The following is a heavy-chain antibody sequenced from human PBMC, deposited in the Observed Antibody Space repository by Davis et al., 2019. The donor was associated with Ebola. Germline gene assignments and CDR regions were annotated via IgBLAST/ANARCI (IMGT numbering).Heavy chain of an antibody. CDR1: GFTFSSYA. D-gene: IGHD6-13*01. Sequence: ESLKISCAASGFTFSSYAMSWVRQAPGKGLEWVSAISGSGGSTYYADSVKGRFTISRDNSKNTLYLQMNSLRAEDTAVYYCAKNTRSSSSDAFDIWGQGTMVTVSS. CDR3: AKNTRSSSSDAFDI. J-gene: IGHJ3*02. V-gene: IGHV3-23*01. CDR2: ISGSGGST.